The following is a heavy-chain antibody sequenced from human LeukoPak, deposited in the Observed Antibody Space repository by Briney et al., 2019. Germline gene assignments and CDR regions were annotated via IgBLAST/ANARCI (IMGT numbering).Heavy chain of an antibody. D-gene: IGHD2-15*01. Sequence: GGSLRLSCAASGFTFSNLWMSWVRQAPGKGLEWVANIKEDGSEKYYMDSVKGRFTISRDNAKNSLYLQMNSLTVEDTAVYFCARVRPGYFFDYWGQGTLVTVSS. CDR3: ARVRPGYFFDY. V-gene: IGHV3-7*01. CDR2: IKEDGSEK. CDR1: GFTFSNLW. J-gene: IGHJ4*02.